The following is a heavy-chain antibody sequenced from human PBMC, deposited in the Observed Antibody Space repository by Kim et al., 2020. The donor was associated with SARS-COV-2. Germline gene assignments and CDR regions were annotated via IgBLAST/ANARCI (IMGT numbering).Heavy chain of an antibody. D-gene: IGHD5-12*01. CDR3: TRDSYGGPPSDGFDV. CDR2: ISNKDTIWQI. V-gene: IGHV3-49*04. CDR1: GFIFGDYS. Sequence: GGSLRLSCTVSGFIFGDYSMTWVRQAPGKGLEWLGFISNKDTIWQIDYAASVRGRFTISRDDSKGIAYLQMNNLRSEDTAVYYCTRDSYGGPPSDGFDVWGQGTTVTVSS. J-gene: IGHJ3*01.